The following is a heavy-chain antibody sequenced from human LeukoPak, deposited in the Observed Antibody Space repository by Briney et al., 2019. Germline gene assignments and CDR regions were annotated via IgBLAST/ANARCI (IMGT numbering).Heavy chain of an antibody. CDR2: IGYDGRFK. CDR1: GFTFNNYP. CDR3: ARDPRTGSPDYFDY. J-gene: IGHJ4*02. D-gene: IGHD3-10*01. V-gene: IGHV3-30*04. Sequence: GGSLRLSCATSGFTFNNYPMHWVRQAPGKGLEWVAVIGYDGRFKFHSDSVKGRLTISRDDSKNTLYLQMNSLRPEDTAVYYCARDPRTGSPDYFDYWGQGTLAPVST.